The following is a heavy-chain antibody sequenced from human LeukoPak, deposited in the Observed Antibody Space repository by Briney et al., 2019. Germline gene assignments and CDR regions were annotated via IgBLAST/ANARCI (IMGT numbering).Heavy chain of an antibody. CDR3: AKDGDIAVAGTTAEYFQH. J-gene: IGHJ1*01. CDR2: SVVST. Sequence: SVVSTYYADSVNPRFTISRDNSKNTVDLQMNSLRAEDTAVYYCAKDGDIAVAGTTAEYFQHWGQGTLVTVSS. V-gene: IGHV3-23*01. D-gene: IGHD6-19*01.